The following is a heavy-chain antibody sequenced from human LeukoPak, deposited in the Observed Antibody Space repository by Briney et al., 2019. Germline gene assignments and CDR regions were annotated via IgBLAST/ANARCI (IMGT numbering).Heavy chain of an antibody. Sequence: AGGSLRLSCAASGFTFSSYGMHWVRQAPGKGLEWVALIWYDGSNKYYADSVKGRFTISRDNSENIVYLQMNNLRAEDTAVYYCAGRVTGYSSGYVYWGQGTLVTVSS. CDR2: IWYDGSNK. CDR1: GFTFSSYG. V-gene: IGHV3-33*01. CDR3: AGRVTGYSSGYVY. J-gene: IGHJ4*02. D-gene: IGHD5-18*01.